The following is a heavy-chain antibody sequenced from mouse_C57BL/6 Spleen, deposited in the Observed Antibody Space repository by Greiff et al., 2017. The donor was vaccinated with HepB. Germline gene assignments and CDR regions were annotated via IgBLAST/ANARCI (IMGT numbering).Heavy chain of an antibody. CDR3: ARTRTSDFDY. CDR2: IWSGGST. Sequence: VKLMESGPGLVQPSQSLSITCTVSGFSLTSYGVHWVRQSPGKGLEWLGVIWSGGSTDYNAAFISRLSISKDNSKCQVFFKMNSLQADDTAIYYCARTRTSDFDYWGQGTTLTVSS. D-gene: IGHD2-13*01. J-gene: IGHJ2*01. V-gene: IGHV2-2*01. CDR1: GFSLTSYG.